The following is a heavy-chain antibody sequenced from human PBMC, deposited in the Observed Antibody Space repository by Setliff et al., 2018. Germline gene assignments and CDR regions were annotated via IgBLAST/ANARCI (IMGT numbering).Heavy chain of an antibody. D-gene: IGHD5-12*01. J-gene: IGHJ4*02. Sequence: GGSLRLSCAASGFTFSSYWMSWVRQAPGKGLEWVSYIGSSGSTIYYADSVKGRFTISRDNAKNSLYLQMNSLRAEYTAVYYCARGLAVLSGYDYWGQGTLVTVSS. CDR3: ARGLAVLSGYDY. CDR2: IGSSGSTI. V-gene: IGHV3-48*04. CDR1: GFTFSSYW.